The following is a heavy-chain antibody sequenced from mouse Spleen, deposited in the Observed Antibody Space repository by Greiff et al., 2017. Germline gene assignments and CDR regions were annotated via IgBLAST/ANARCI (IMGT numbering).Heavy chain of an antibody. Sequence: EVQLQQSGAELVRPGALVKLSCKASGFNIKDYYMHWVKQRPEQGLEWIGWIDPENGNTIYDPKFQGKASITADTSSNTAYLQLSSLTSEDTAVYYCARSRDGYYGGFAYWGQGTLVTVSA. CDR1: GFNIKDYY. CDR2: IDPENGNT. CDR3: ARSRDGYYGGFAY. D-gene: IGHD2-3*01. V-gene: IGHV14-1*02. J-gene: IGHJ3*01.